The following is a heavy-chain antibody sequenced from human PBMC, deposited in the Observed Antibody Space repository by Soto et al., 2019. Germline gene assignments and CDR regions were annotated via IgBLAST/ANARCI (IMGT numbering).Heavy chain of an antibody. D-gene: IGHD3-22*01. CDR1: GFTFSDYY. V-gene: IGHV3-11*05. J-gene: IGHJ3*02. CDR2: ISSSSSYT. CDR3: ARERLYDSSGYDAFDI. Sequence: GGSLRLSCAASGFTFSDYYMSWIRQAPGKGLEWVSYISSSSSYTNYADSVKGRFTISRDNAKNSLYLQMNSLRAEDTAVYYCARERLYDSSGYDAFDIWGQGTMVTVSS.